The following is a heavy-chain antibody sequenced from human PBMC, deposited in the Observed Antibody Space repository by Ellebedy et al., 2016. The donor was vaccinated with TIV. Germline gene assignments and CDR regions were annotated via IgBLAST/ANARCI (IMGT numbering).Heavy chain of an antibody. CDR1: GGTFSSYA. V-gene: IGHV1-69*13. D-gene: IGHD2-2*01. Sequence: SVKVSCXASGGTFSSYAISWVRQAPGQGLEWMGGIIPIFGTANYAQKFQGRVTITADESTSTAYMELSSLRSEDTAVYYCARESPAREDIVVVPADRDNWFNPWGQGTLVTVSS. J-gene: IGHJ5*02. CDR2: IIPIFGTA. CDR3: ARESPAREDIVVVPADRDNWFNP.